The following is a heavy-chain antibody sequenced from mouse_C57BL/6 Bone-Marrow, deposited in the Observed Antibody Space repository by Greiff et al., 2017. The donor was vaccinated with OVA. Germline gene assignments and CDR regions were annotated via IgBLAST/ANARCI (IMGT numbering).Heavy chain of an antibody. Sequence: VMLVESGPGLVQPSQSLSITCTVSGFSLTSYGVHWVRQSPGKGLEWLGVIWRGGSTDYHAAFMSRLSITKDNSKSQVFFKMNSLQADDTAIYNCAKNEYYYGSSLPFAYWGQGTLVTVSA. CDR3: AKNEYYYGSSLPFAY. V-gene: IGHV2-5*01. J-gene: IGHJ3*01. CDR1: GFSLTSYG. CDR2: IWRGGST. D-gene: IGHD1-1*01.